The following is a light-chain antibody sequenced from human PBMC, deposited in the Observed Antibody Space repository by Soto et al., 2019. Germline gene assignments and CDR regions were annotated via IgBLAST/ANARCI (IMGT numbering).Light chain of an antibody. Sequence: DSQMTQSPFTLSASGGDSVTITCRASQSINRWLVWYQQKPGKAPKLLIYDASSLESGVPSRFCGSGSGTEFTLTITRLQPDESATYYCQQDDRDPFTFGQGTKLEIK. CDR2: DAS. J-gene: IGKJ2*01. CDR1: QSINRW. CDR3: QQDDRDPFT. V-gene: IGKV1-5*01.